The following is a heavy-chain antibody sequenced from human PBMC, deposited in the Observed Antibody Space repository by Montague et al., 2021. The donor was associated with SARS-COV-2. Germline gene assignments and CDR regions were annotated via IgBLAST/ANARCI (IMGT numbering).Heavy chain of an antibody. V-gene: IGHV4-61*02. CDR2: IYTSGST. CDR1: GDSMSSGRYY. D-gene: IGHD2-2*01. Sequence: TLSLTCTVSGDSMSSGRYYWTWIRQPAGKRLEWIGRIYTSGSTNFNPSLKSRVTMSVDTSKNQFSLKLSSVTAADTAVYYCARDVGVPLAPPYSWFDPWGQGTLVTVSS. J-gene: IGHJ5*02. CDR3: ARDVGVPLAPPYSWFDP.